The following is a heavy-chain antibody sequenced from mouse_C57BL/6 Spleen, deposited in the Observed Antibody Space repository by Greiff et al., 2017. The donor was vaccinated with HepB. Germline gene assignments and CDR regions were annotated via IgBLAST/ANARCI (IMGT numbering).Heavy chain of an antibody. V-gene: IGHV1-61*01. CDR2: IYPSDSET. CDR3: ARSQRLSYYFDY. Sequence: VQLQQPGAELVRPGSSVKLSCKASGYTFTSYWMDWVKQRPGQGLEWIGNIYPSDSETHYNQKFKDKATLTVDKSSSTAYMQLSSLTSEDAAVYYCARSQRLSYYFDYWGQGTTLTVSS. CDR1: GYTFTSYW. J-gene: IGHJ2*01.